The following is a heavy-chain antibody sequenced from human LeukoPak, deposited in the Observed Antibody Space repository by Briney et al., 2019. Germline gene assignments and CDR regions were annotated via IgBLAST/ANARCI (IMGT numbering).Heavy chain of an antibody. CDR2: MNPNSGNT. V-gene: IGHV1-8*01. CDR3: ARWGSGWYDIDY. D-gene: IGHD6-19*01. Sequence: GASVTVSCKASVYTFTSYDINLVRQPTGQGLEWMGWMNPNSGNTGYAQKFQGRVTITRNTSISTAYMELSSLRSEDTAVYYCARWGSGWYDIDYWGQGTLVTVSS. J-gene: IGHJ4*02. CDR1: VYTFTSYD.